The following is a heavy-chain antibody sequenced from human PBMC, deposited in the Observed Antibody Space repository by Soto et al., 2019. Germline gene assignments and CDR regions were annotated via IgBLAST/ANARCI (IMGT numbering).Heavy chain of an antibody. CDR3: ARLPQYCSSTSCYVPAYYYYMDV. Sequence: SETLSLTCSFSGDSVTSHYLTWIRQSPEKGLEWIGYMHYTGFSHYNPSLKSRLTISVDRSKNQFTLKLSSVTAADTAVYYCARLPQYCSSTSCYVPAYYYYMDVWGKGTTVTVSS. D-gene: IGHD2-2*01. J-gene: IGHJ6*03. CDR2: MHYTGFS. V-gene: IGHV4-59*02. CDR1: GDSVTSHY.